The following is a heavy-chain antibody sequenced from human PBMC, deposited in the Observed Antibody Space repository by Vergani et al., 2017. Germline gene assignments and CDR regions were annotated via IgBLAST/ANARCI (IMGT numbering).Heavy chain of an antibody. J-gene: IGHJ6*02. Sequence: QLQLQESGPGLVKPSETLSLTCTVSGGSISSSSYYWGWIRQPPGKGLEWIGSIYYSGSTYYNPSLKSRVTISVDTSKNQFSLKLSSVTAADTAVYYCARHVGPLQLLTLYGMDVWGQGTTVTVSS. D-gene: IGHD2-2*01. CDR2: IYYSGST. CDR1: GGSISSSSYY. CDR3: ARHVGPLQLLTLYGMDV. V-gene: IGHV4-39*01.